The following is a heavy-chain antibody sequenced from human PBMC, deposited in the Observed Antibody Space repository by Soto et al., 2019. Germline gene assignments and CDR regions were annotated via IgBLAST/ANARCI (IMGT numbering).Heavy chain of an antibody. J-gene: IGHJ4*02. CDR3: ARAFSGSYPNFDY. CDR1: GFIFRSYA. D-gene: IGHD1-26*01. Sequence: GGSLRLSCLASGFIFRSYAMHWVRQAPGKGLEWVAVITYDGINGYYADSVRGRFAISRDNSKNTLYLQMNSLRPEDTAVYYCARAFSGSYPNFDYWGQGTLVTV. CDR2: ITYDGING. V-gene: IGHV3-30*09.